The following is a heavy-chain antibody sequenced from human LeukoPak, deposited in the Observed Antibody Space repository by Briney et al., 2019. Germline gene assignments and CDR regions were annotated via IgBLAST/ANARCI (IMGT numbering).Heavy chain of an antibody. Sequence: ASVKVSCKASGYSFTSYGITWVRRAPGQGLEWVGWISAYNGNTNYAQLLQGRVTMTTDTSTSTAYMELRSLRSDDTAVYYCARDCDRSGYYCYWGQGTLVTVSS. CDR3: ARDCDRSGYYCY. J-gene: IGHJ4*02. CDR2: ISAYNGNT. CDR1: GYSFTSYG. V-gene: IGHV1-18*01. D-gene: IGHD3-22*01.